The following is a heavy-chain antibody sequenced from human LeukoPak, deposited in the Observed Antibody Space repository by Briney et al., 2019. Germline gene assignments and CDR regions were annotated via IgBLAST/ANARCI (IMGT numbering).Heavy chain of an antibody. Sequence: SETLSLTCTVSGGSISSYYWSWIRQPAGKGLEWIGRIYTSGSTNYNPSLKSRVTMSVDTSKNQFSLKLSSVTAADTAVYYCARISGYVRYYYYGMDVWGQGTTVTVSS. J-gene: IGHJ6*02. CDR1: GGSISSYY. CDR2: IYTSGST. D-gene: IGHD5-12*01. V-gene: IGHV4-4*07. CDR3: ARISGYVRYYYYGMDV.